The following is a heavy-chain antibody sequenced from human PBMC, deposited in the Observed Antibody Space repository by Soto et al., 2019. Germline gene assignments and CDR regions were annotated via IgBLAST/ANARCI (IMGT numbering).Heavy chain of an antibody. CDR3: SSALRGNP. D-gene: IGHD1-26*01. V-gene: IGHV1-8*01. Sequence: QVQVVQSGTEVKKPGASVKVSCKVSGYTFTTYDINWVRQAPGQGLEWMGWMNPESGDTGFAQKFQVRLTLTRDTSMNTAFRELSSLTSEDTAFYYCSSALRGNPWGQGTLVTVST. CDR2: MNPESGDT. J-gene: IGHJ5*02. CDR1: GYTFTTYD.